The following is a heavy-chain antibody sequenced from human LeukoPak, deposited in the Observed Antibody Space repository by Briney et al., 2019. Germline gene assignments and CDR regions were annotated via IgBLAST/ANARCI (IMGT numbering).Heavy chain of an antibody. CDR2: IYYSGST. V-gene: IGHV4-31*03. CDR1: GGSISSGGYY. D-gene: IGHD4-11*01. Sequence: SETLSLTCTVSGGSISSGGYYWSWIRQHPGKGLEWIGYIYYSGSTYYNPSLKSRVTISVDTSKNQFSLKLSSVTAADTAVYYCARGGIDYSNSVDYWGQGTLVTVSS. J-gene: IGHJ4*02. CDR3: ARGGIDYSNSVDY.